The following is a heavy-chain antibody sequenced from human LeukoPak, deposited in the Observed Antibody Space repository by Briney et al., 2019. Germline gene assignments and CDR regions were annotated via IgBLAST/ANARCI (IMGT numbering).Heavy chain of an antibody. D-gene: IGHD2-2*01. Sequence: ASLRVSCKTSGYTFTDYYLHWVRQAPGQGLEWVGRIDTNSGGTNYAQQFQVRVTVTRDKSISTGYMEMSGPRSDDTAVYYCARVPGPYSTSRFDYWGQGTLVTVSS. V-gene: IGHV1-2*02. CDR2: IDTNSGGT. CDR3: ARVPGPYSTSRFDY. CDR1: GYTFTDYY. J-gene: IGHJ4*02.